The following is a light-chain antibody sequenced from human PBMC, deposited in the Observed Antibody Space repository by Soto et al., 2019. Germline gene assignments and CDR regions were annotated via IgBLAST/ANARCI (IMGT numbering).Light chain of an antibody. CDR1: SSNIGAGYD. J-gene: IGLJ2*01. CDR2: VNS. Sequence: QSVLTQPPSVSGAPGQRVTIPCTGSSSNIGAGYDVHWYQQLPGTAPKLLIYVNSNRPSGVPDRFSGSKSGTSASLAITGLQAEDEADYYCQSYDSSLSGVVFGGGTQLTVL. CDR3: QSYDSSLSGVV. V-gene: IGLV1-40*01.